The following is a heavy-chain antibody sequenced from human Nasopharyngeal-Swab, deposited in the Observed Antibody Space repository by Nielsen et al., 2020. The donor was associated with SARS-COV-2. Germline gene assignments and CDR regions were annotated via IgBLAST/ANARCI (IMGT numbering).Heavy chain of an antibody. CDR2: ISSNGGST. Sequence: WIRPPAGKGLEYVSAISSNGGSTYYANSVKGRFTISRDNSKNTLYLQMGSLRAEDMAVYYCARGGSYYYYYGMDVWGQGTTVTVSS. V-gene: IGHV3-64*01. J-gene: IGHJ6*02. CDR3: ARGGSYYYYYGMDV. D-gene: IGHD3-16*01.